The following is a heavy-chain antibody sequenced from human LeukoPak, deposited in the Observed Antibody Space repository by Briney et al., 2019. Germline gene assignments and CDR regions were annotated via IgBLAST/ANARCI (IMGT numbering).Heavy chain of an antibody. CDR2: MYYSGST. Sequence: PSETLSLTCTVSGGSVTSGSFYWGWIRQPPGRGLEWIGTMYYSGSTYYSPSLKSRVTLFTDSSKNHFSLKLNSVTAADTAVYYCARGGSFEAFDIWGQGTMVTVSS. CDR3: ARGGSFEAFDI. CDR1: GGSVTSGSFY. V-gene: IGHV4-39*02. J-gene: IGHJ3*02. D-gene: IGHD1-26*01.